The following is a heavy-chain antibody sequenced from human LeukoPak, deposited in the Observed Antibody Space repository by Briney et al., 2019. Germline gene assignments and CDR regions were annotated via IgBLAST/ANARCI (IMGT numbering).Heavy chain of an antibody. CDR1: GGSISSSGYY. CDR3: ARQFYGSDVFEI. CDR2: IYYSGAT. Sequence: PSETLSLTCTVSGGSISSSGYYWGWIRQPPGKGLEWIGSIYYSGATYYNPSLKSRVSTSVDTSKNQFSLKLSSVTAADTAVYYCARQFYGSDVFEIWGQGTMVTVSS. J-gene: IGHJ3*02. D-gene: IGHD4-17*01. V-gene: IGHV4-39*01.